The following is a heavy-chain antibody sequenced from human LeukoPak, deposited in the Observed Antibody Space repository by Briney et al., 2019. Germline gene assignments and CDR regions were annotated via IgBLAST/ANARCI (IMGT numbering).Heavy chain of an antibody. CDR3: ALSGYSSSWSPRYYYGMDV. Sequence: GGSLRLSCAASGFTVSSNYMSWVRQAPGKGLEWVSYISSSSSTIYYADSVKGRFTISRDNAKNSLYLQMNSLRDEDTAVYYCALSGYSSSWSPRYYYGMDVWGQGTTVTVSS. V-gene: IGHV3-48*02. CDR2: ISSSSSTI. CDR1: GFTVSSNY. D-gene: IGHD6-13*01. J-gene: IGHJ6*02.